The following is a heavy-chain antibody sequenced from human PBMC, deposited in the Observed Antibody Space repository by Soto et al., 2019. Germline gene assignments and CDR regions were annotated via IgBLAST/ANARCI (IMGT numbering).Heavy chain of an antibody. CDR2: IVVGSGNT. D-gene: IGHD3-22*01. V-gene: IGHV1-58*01. Sequence: SVKVTCKDSGFTFTSSAVHWVRQARGQRLEWIGWIVVGSGNTNYAQNFQERVTITRDMSTSTAYMELSSLRSEDTAVYYCAAPQYYYDSSGYRQTIDYWGQGTLVTVSS. CDR3: AAPQYYYDSSGYRQTIDY. CDR1: GFTFTSSA. J-gene: IGHJ4*02.